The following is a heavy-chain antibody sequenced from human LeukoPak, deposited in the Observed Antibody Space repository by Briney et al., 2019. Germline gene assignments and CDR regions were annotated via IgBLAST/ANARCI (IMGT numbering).Heavy chain of an antibody. V-gene: IGHV4-34*01. D-gene: IGHD3-10*01. Sequence: PSETLSLTCAVYGGSFSGYYWSWIRQPPGKGLEWIVEINHSGSTNYNPSLKSRVTISVDTSKNQFSLKLSSVTAADTAVYYCARNSDYYGSGTYYYYMDVWGKGTTVTISS. CDR2: INHSGST. CDR3: ARNSDYYGSGTYYYYMDV. J-gene: IGHJ6*03. CDR1: GGSFSGYY.